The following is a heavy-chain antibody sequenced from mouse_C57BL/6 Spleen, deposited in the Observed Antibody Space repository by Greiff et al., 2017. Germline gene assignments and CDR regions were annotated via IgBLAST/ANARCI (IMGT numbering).Heavy chain of an antibody. CDR3: ARSYYGSSYMDY. CDR1: GYTFTSYW. J-gene: IGHJ4*01. V-gene: IGHV1-69*01. CDR2: IDPSDSYT. Sequence: VQLQQPGAELVMPGASVKLSCKASGYTFTSYWMHWVKQRPGQGLEWIGEIDPSDSYTNYNQKFKGKSTLTVDKSSSTAYMQLSSLTSEDSAVYYCARSYYGSSYMDYWGQGTSVTVSS. D-gene: IGHD1-1*01.